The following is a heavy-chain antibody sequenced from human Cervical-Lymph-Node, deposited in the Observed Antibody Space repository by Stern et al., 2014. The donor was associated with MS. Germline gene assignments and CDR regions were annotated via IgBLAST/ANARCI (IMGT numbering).Heavy chain of an antibody. CDR3: AREDTAMGYFDY. CDR1: GGSISSGGYY. Sequence: QLQLQESGPGLVKPSQTLSLTCTVSGGSISSGGYYWSWIRQHPGKGLGWIGYIYYSGSTYYTPSLKSRVTISVDTSKNQFSLKLSSVTAADTAVYYCAREDTAMGYFDYWGQGTLVTVSS. CDR2: IYYSGST. V-gene: IGHV4-31*03. D-gene: IGHD5-18*01. J-gene: IGHJ4*02.